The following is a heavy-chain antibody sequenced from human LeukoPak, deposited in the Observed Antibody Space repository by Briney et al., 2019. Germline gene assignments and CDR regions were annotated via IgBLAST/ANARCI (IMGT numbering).Heavy chain of an antibody. D-gene: IGHD5-18*01. CDR2: ISDNEGRA. CDR1: GFTFSYYA. V-gene: IGHV3-23*01. J-gene: IGHJ4*02. Sequence: PGGSLRLSCAASGFTFSYYAMSWVRQAPGKGLEWVSGISDNEGRAYYTDSVKGRFTISRDNTKNTVYLQMHNPRADDTAVYFCARHDSFIPYWGQGTLVTVSS. CDR3: ARHDSFIPY.